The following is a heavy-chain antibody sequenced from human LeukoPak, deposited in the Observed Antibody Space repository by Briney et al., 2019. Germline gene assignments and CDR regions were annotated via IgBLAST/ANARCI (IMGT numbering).Heavy chain of an antibody. D-gene: IGHD6-19*01. J-gene: IGHJ6*02. CDR3: ARSASSGWTRYYYYYYGMDV. CDR1: GYTITSYG. Sequence: ASLTLSCKASGYTITSYGISWVRQAPGQGLEWMGWISAYNGNTNYAQKLQGRVTMTTDTSTSTAYMELRSLRSDDTAVYYCARSASSGWTRYYYYYYGMDVWGQGTTVTVSS. CDR2: ISAYNGNT. V-gene: IGHV1-18*01.